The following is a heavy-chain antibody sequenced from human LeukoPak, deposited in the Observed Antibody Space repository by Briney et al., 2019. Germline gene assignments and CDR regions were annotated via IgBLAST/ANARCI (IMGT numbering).Heavy chain of an antibody. V-gene: IGHV3-7*01. J-gene: IGHJ6*02. CDR2: IKQDGSGL. D-gene: IGHD6-13*01. CDR1: GFTFNNYW. Sequence: GGSLRLSCAASGFTFNNYWMSWVRQAPGKGLEWVANIKQDGSGLYYVESVKGRFTISRDNAKNSLYLQMNSLRAEDTAVYYCARVTIIAAAGTLDYYYGMDVWGQGTTVTVSS. CDR3: ARVTIIAAAGTLDYYYGMDV.